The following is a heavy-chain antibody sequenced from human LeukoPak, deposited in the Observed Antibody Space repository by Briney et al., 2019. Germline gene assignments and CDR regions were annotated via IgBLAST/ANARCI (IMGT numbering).Heavy chain of an antibody. CDR3: ARDRSSYYYDSRGEGDY. CDR1: GFTFSDYY. D-gene: IGHD3-22*01. Sequence: GGSLRLSCAASGFTFSDYYMSWIRQAPGKGLEWVSYISSSGSTIYYADSVKGRFTISRDNAKNSLYLQMNSLRAEDTAVYYCARDRSSYYYDSRGEGDYWGQGTLVTVSS. V-gene: IGHV3-11*01. J-gene: IGHJ4*02. CDR2: ISSSGSTI.